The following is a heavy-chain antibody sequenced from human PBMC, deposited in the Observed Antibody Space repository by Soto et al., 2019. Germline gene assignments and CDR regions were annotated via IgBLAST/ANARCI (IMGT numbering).Heavy chain of an antibody. V-gene: IGHV1-69*12. D-gene: IGHD1-7*01. CDR2: IIPIFGTA. CDR1: GGTFSSYA. J-gene: IGHJ6*02. CDR3: ASHCITGTLVYYYGMDV. Sequence: QVQLVQSGAEVKKPGSSVKVSCKASGGTFSSYAISWVRQAPGQGLEWMGGIIPIFGTANYAQKFQGRVTITADESTSTAYMELSSLRSLDTAVHYCASHCITGTLVYYYGMDVWGQGTTVTVSS.